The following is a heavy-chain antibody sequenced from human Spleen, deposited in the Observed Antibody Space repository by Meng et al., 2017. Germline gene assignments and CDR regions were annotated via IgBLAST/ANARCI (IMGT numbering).Heavy chain of an antibody. D-gene: IGHD4-11*01. J-gene: IGHJ4*02. CDR2: INHSGST. CDR3: ARGPTTMAHDFDY. CDR1: GGSFSDYY. Sequence: VQLLQWGVGLFKPSDTLYLTCVVSGGSFSDYYWSWIRQPPGKGLEWIGEINHSGSTNYNPSLESRATISVDTSQNNLSLKLSSVTAADSAVYYCARGPTTMAHDFDYWGQGTLVTVSS. V-gene: IGHV4-34*01.